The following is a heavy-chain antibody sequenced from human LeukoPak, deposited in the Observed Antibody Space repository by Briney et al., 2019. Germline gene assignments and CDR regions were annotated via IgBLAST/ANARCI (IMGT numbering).Heavy chain of an antibody. CDR1: GFNFSNNL. J-gene: IGHJ4*02. D-gene: IGHD6-19*01. V-gene: IGHV3-30*09. CDR3: ARVGNDSGWHDAFGYFDS. Sequence: GGSLRLSCAASGFNFSNNLLHWVRQAPGKGLEWVAVSSFNGVRKFYADSVKGRFVISGDNSKNTLFLQMNSLRPEDTATYYCARVGNDSGWHDAFGYFDSWGQGVLVTVSS. CDR2: SSFNGVRK.